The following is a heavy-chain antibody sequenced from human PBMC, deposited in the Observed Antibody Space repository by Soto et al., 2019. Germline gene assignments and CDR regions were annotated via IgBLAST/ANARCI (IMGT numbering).Heavy chain of an antibody. Sequence: SVKVSCKASGGTFSSYAISWVRQAPGQGLEWMGGIIPIFGTANYAQKFQGRVTITADESTSTAYMELSSLRSEDTAVYYCACLKQEFEDYYSYGMDVWGQGTTVTVSS. V-gene: IGHV1-69*13. D-gene: IGHD3-10*01. CDR2: IIPIFGTA. CDR1: GGTFSSYA. CDR3: ACLKQEFEDYYSYGMDV. J-gene: IGHJ6*02.